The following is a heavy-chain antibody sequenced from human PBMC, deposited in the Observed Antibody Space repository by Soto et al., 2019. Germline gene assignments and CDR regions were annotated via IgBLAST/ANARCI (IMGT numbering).Heavy chain of an antibody. J-gene: IGHJ4*02. Sequence: ASVKVSCKASGYTFTSYGISWVRQAPGQGLEWMGWISAYNGNTNYAQKLQGRVTMTTDTSTSTAYMELRSLRSDDTAVYYCERVGIKLAVAGLADYWGQGTLVTVSS. V-gene: IGHV1-18*01. CDR3: ERVGIKLAVAGLADY. D-gene: IGHD6-19*01. CDR2: ISAYNGNT. CDR1: GYTFTSYG.